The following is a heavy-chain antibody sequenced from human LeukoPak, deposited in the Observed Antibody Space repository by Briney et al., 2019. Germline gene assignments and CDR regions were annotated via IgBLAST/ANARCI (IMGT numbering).Heavy chain of an antibody. CDR1: GGSISSYY. D-gene: IGHD1-14*01. Sequence: ASETLSLTCTVSGGSISSYYWSWIRQPPGKGLEWIGYIYYSGSTNYNPSLKSRVTISVDTSKNQFSLKLSSVTAADTAVYYCARGLYQPPYYFDYWGQGTLVTVSS. J-gene: IGHJ4*02. V-gene: IGHV4-59*01. CDR2: IYYSGST. CDR3: ARGLYQPPYYFDY.